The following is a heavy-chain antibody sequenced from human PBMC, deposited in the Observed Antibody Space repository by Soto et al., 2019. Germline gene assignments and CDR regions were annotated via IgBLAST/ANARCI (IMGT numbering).Heavy chain of an antibody. Sequence: PGGSLRLSCAASGFTFSSYWMHWVRQAPGKGLVWVSRINSDGSSTSYADSVKGRFTISRDNAKNTLYLQMNSLRAEDTAVYYCVVSGEAYSSSWYFGYWGQGTLVAVSS. CDR1: GFTFSSYW. D-gene: IGHD6-13*01. CDR2: INSDGSST. CDR3: VVSGEAYSSSWYFGY. V-gene: IGHV3-74*01. J-gene: IGHJ4*02.